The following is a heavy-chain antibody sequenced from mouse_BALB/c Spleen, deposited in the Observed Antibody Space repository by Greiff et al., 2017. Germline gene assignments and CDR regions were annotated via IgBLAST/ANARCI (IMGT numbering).Heavy chain of an antibody. CDR3: ARGLPHYAMDY. CDR2: ISSGSSTI. D-gene: IGHD2-4*01. V-gene: IGHV5-17*02. CDR1: GFTFSSFG. J-gene: IGHJ4*01. Sequence: EVKLMESGGGLVQPGGSRKLSCAASGFTFSSFGMHWVRQAPEKGLEWVAYISSGSSTIYYADTVKGRFTISRDNPKNTLFLQMTSLRSEDTAMYYCARGLPHYAMDYWGQGTSVTVSS.